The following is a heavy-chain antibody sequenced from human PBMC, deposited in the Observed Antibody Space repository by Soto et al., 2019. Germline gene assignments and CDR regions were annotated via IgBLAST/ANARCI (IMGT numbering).Heavy chain of an antibody. V-gene: IGHV1-3*01. J-gene: IGHJ5*02. CDR3: AGVALRLGCSGGICPTWFDP. Sequence: ASVKVSCKASGDTFTAYTIHWVRQAPGQRLEWMGWINAGNGDTKYSQKFQGRVTFTRDTSASTAYMDLSSLRSEDTAVYYCAGVALRLGCSGGICPTWFDPWGQGTLVTVSS. D-gene: IGHD2-15*01. CDR2: INAGNGDT. CDR1: GDTFTAYT.